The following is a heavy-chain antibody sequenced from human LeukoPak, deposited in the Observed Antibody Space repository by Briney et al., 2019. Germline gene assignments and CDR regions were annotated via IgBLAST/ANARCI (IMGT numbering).Heavy chain of an antibody. V-gene: IGHV1-69*13. Sequence: ASVKVSCKASGGTFSSYAISWVRQAPGQGLEWMGGIIPIFGTANYAQKFQGRVTITADESTSTAYMELSSLRSEDTAVYYCARGVEYCSSTSCYLWPTKYYYYMDVWGKGTTVTISS. CDR1: GGTFSSYA. D-gene: IGHD2-2*01. CDR2: IIPIFGTA. CDR3: ARGVEYCSSTSCYLWPTKYYYYMDV. J-gene: IGHJ6*03.